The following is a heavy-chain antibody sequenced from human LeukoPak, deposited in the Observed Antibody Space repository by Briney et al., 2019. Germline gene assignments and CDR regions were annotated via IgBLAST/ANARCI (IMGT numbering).Heavy chain of an antibody. J-gene: IGHJ4*02. V-gene: IGHV3-30*04. CDR3: EKEYYDFWSGYPHDY. CDR1: GFTFRDCA. D-gene: IGHD3-3*01. CDR2: ISFDGSED. Sequence: GGSLRLSCAVSGFTFRDCAMHWVRQAPGKGLEVGATISFDGSEDPYGDAVKGRCSISRDNSENTLYLQMNSLRAEDTAVYYCEKEYYDFWSGYPHDYWGQGTLVTVSS.